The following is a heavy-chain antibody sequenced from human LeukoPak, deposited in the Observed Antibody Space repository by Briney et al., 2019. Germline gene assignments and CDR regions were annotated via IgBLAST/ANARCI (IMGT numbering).Heavy chain of an antibody. J-gene: IGHJ4*02. D-gene: IGHD3-9*01. CDR3: ARGITYYDILTGFDY. CDR2: IYTSGST. V-gene: IGHV4-61*02. Sequence: SETLSLTCTVSGGSVSSGSYYWSWIRQPAGKGLEWIGRIYTSGSTNYNPSLKSRVTMSVDTSKNQFSLKLSSVTAADTAVYYCARGITYYDILTGFDYWGLGTLVTVSS. CDR1: GGSVSSGSYY.